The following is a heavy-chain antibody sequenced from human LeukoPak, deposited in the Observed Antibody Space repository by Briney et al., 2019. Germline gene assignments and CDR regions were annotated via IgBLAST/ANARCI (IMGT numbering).Heavy chain of an antibody. CDR1: GGSISSYY. V-gene: IGHV4-59*01. CDR3: ARVQLSLYYFDY. J-gene: IGHJ4*02. CDR2: IYYSGST. D-gene: IGHD5-18*01. Sequence: SETLSLTCTVSGGSISSYYWSQIRQPPGKGLEWIGYIYYSGSTNYNPSLKSRVTISVDTSKNQFSLKLSSVTAADTAVYYCARVQLSLYYFDYWGQGTLVTVSS.